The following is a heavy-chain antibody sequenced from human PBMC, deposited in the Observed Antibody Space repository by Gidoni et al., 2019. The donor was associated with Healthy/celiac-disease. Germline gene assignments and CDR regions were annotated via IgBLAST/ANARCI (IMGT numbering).Heavy chain of an antibody. J-gene: IGHJ4*02. D-gene: IGHD3-10*01. CDR1: GGTFISYA. V-gene: IGHV1-69*01. CDR3: ARGGRDRYYCDY. CDR2: IIPIFGTA. Sequence: QVQLVQSGAEVKKPGSSVKVSCKASGGTFISYAISWVRQAPGQGLEWMGGIIPIFGTANYAPMFQGRVTITADESTSTAYMELSSLRSEDTAVYYCARGGRDRYYCDYWGQGTLVTVAS.